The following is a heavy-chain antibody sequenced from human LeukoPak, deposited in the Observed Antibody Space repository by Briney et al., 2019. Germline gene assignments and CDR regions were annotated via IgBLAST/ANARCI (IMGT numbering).Heavy chain of an antibody. CDR1: GYSFTSYW. CDR3: ARQRRSSGWPNDY. D-gene: IGHD6-19*01. Sequence: TGESPKISCKGSGYSFTSYWIAWVRQMPGKGLEWMGIIYPDDSDTRYSPSFQGQVTITADKSISTAYLQWSSLKASDNAMYYCARQRRSSGWPNDYWGQGTLVTVSS. CDR2: IYPDDSDT. V-gene: IGHV5-51*01. J-gene: IGHJ4*02.